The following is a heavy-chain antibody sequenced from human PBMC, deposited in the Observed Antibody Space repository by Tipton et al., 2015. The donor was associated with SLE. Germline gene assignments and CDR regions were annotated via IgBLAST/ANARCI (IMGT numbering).Heavy chain of an antibody. CDR2: ISPYNHNT. Sequence: QLVQSGAEVKKPGASVKVSCKTSGYTFTSYAISWVRQAPGQGLEWMGWISPYNHNTNYARKLRGRVTFTTDTSSSTAYVDLRSLRSDDAAVYYCARGGGSSPDGLDVWGQGTTVTVS. J-gene: IGHJ6*02. D-gene: IGHD2-15*01. CDR3: ARGGGSSPDGLDV. V-gene: IGHV1-18*01. CDR1: GYTFTSYA.